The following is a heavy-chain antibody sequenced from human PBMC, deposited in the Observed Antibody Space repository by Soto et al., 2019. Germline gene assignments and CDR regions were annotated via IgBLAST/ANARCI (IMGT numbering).Heavy chain of an antibody. CDR1: GYNFSAYY. CDR3: ARETDTSMVDY. Sequence: QVQLVQSGAEVKKPGASVKVSCQTSGYNFSAYYFNWVRQAAGQGPEWMGWLNPRNGQTGYVQKFRGRVTMTRDTSIATVYLELRRLTYEDTAIYFCARETDTSMVDYWGQGTLVTVSS. D-gene: IGHD5-18*01. J-gene: IGHJ4*02. V-gene: IGHV1-8*01. CDR2: LNPRNGQT.